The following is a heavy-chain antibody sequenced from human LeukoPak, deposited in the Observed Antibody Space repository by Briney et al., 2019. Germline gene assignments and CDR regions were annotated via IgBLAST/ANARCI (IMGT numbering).Heavy chain of an antibody. CDR3: ATAGSRVATITSLGY. CDR2: FDPEDGET. J-gene: IGHJ4*02. D-gene: IGHD5-12*01. V-gene: IGHV1-24*01. Sequence: ASVKVSCKVSGYTLTELSMHWVRQAPGKGLEWMGGFDPEDGETIYAQKFQGRVTMTEDTSTDTAYMELSSVRSEDTSVYYCATAGSRVATITSLGYWGQGTLVTVSS. CDR1: GYTLTELS.